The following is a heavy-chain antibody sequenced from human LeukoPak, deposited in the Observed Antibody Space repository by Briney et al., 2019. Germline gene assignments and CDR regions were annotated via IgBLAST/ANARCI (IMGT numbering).Heavy chain of an antibody. D-gene: IGHD2-2*03. J-gene: IGHJ4*02. CDR3: AKDGYVSWAYQLSHFDY. V-gene: IGHV3-23*01. CDR1: AFTFSSYT. Sequence: GGSLRLSCVASAFTFSSYTMSWVRQAPGKGLEWVSAISNSGSSTYYADSVKGRFTISRDNSKNTLYPQMNSLRAEDTAVYYCAKDGYVSWAYQLSHFDYWGQGTLVTVSS. CDR2: ISNSGSST.